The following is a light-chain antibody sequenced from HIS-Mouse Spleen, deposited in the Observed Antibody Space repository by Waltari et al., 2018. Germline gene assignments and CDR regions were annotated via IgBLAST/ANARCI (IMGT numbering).Light chain of an antibody. Sequence: DIVITQSPLSLPVTPGEPASISRRSSQSLLHSNGNNYFDWYLQKPGQSPQLLIYLGSNRASGVPDRFSGSGSGTDFTLKISRVEAEDVGVYYCMQALQTPWTFGQGTKLEIK. J-gene: IGKJ2*01. CDR3: MQALQTPWT. V-gene: IGKV2-28*01. CDR2: LGS. CDR1: QSLLHSNGNNY.